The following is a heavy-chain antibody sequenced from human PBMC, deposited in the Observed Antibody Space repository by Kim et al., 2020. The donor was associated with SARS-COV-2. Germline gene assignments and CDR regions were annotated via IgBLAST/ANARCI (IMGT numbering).Heavy chain of an antibody. D-gene: IGHD6-6*01. Sequence: YEDSVKGRYPSSRDNDQNSLYMQMNSLRSEDTALYHCARDANIAARIFDYWGPGTLVTVSS. V-gene: IGHV3-20*01. CDR3: ARDANIAARIFDY. J-gene: IGHJ4*02.